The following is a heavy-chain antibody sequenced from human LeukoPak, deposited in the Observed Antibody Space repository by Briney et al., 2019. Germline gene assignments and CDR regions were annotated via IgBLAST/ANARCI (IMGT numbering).Heavy chain of an antibody. J-gene: IGHJ4*02. V-gene: IGHV4-59*01. Sequence: TSETLSLTCTVSGGSLNSYYWSWIRQPPGKGLEWIAYIYYTGNTNYNPSLKSRVTISSDTSKNQFSLKLSSVTAADTAVYYCARDFHNYFDYWGQGTLVTVSS. D-gene: IGHD5-24*01. CDR1: GGSLNSYY. CDR3: ARDFHNYFDY. CDR2: IYYTGNT.